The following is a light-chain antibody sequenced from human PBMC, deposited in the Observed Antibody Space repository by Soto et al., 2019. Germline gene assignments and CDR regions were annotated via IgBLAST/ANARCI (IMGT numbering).Light chain of an antibody. CDR2: AAS. J-gene: IGKJ2*01. V-gene: IGKV1-39*01. CDR1: QSISSY. Sequence: DLQMTQSPSSLSASVGDRVTITCRASQSISSYLNWYQQKPGKAPKLLICAASSLQSGVPSRFSGSGSGTDFTLTISSLQPEDSATYYCQQSYSTPYTFGQGTKLEIE. CDR3: QQSYSTPYT.